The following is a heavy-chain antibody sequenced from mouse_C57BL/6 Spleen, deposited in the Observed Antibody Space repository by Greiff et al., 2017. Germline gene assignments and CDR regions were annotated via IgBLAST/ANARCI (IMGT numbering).Heavy chain of an antibody. J-gene: IGHJ3*01. CDR1: GFTFSDYG. Sequence: EVQLQESGGGLVKPGGSLKLSCAASGFTFSDYGMHWVRQAPEKGLEWVAYISSGSSTIYYADTVKGRFTISRDNAKNTLFLQMTSLRSEDTAMYYCARNTGTWGAWFAYWGQGTLVTVSA. CDR3: ARNTGTWGAWFAY. CDR2: ISSGSSTI. V-gene: IGHV5-17*01. D-gene: IGHD4-1*01.